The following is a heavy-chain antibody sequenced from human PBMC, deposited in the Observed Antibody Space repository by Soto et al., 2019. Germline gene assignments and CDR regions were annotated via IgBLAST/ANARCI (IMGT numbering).Heavy chain of an antibody. D-gene: IGHD6-13*01. CDR1: GGSISSGGYY. Sequence: SETLSLTCAVSGGSISSGGYYWGWIRQPPGKGLEWIGSIYYSGSTYYNPSLKSRVTISVDTSKNQFSLKLSSVTAADTAVYYCARRSGAGYWYFDLWGRGTLVTVSS. J-gene: IGHJ2*01. CDR3: ARRSGAGYWYFDL. V-gene: IGHV4-39*01. CDR2: IYYSGST.